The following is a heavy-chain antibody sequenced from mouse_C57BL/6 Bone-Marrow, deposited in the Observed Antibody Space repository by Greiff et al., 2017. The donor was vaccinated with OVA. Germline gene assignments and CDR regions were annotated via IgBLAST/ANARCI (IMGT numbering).Heavy chain of an antibody. D-gene: IGHD1-1*01. CDR1: GYTFPSYW. J-gene: IGHJ3*01. V-gene: IGHV1-5*01. Sequence: VQPKESGTVLARPGASVKMSCKTSGYTFPSYWMHWVKQRPGQGLEWIGAIYPGNSDTSYHQKFKGKAKLTAVTSASTADMELSSRTNEDAAVYYCTPITTVVAYWGQGTLVTVSA. CDR3: TPITTVVAY. CDR2: IYPGNSDT.